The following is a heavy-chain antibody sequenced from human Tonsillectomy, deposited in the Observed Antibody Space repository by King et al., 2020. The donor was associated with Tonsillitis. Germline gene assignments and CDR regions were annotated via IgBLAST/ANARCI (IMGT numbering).Heavy chain of an antibody. Sequence: VQLMESGGGLVQPGGSLRLSCAASGFTFSSFWMSWVRQAPGKGLEWVANIKQDGSEKYYVDSVKGRITISRDNAKNSLYLQMNSLRAEDTAVYYCARDLGYGATGGFDPWGQGTLVTVAS. CDR2: IKQDGSEK. D-gene: IGHD4-17*01. V-gene: IGHV3-7*01. CDR1: GFTFSSFW. CDR3: ARDLGYGATGGFDP. J-gene: IGHJ5*02.